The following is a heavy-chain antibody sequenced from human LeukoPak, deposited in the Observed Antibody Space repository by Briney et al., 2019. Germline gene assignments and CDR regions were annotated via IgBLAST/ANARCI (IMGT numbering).Heavy chain of an antibody. D-gene: IGHD7-27*01. CDR1: GFTFSSYG. CDR2: ISHDGSNK. Sequence: LPGGSLRLSCAASGFTFSSYGMHWVRQAPGKGLEWVAVISHDGSNKYYADSVKGRFTISRDNSKNALYLQMNRLRVEDTAVYYCAIDPNWGTHSWGQGVLVTVSS. J-gene: IGHJ4*02. CDR3: AIDPNWGTHS. V-gene: IGHV3-30*03.